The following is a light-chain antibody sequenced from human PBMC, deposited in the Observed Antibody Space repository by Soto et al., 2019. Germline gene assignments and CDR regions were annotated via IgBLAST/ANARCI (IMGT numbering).Light chain of an antibody. V-gene: IGLV2-8*01. CDR2: EVS. J-gene: IGLJ2*01. Sequence: QSALTQPPSASGSPGQSVTISCTGTSSDVGGYNYVSWYQQHPGKAPKLMIFEVSKRPSGVPDRFSGSKSGNTASLTVSGHKAEDEADYYCSSFAGNNNVVFGGGTKLTVL. CDR1: SSDVGGYNY. CDR3: SSFAGNNNVV.